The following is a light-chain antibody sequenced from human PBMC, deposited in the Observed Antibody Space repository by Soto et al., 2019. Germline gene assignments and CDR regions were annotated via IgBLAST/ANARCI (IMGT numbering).Light chain of an antibody. J-gene: IGLJ2*01. CDR1: SSNIGAGYD. CDR2: GNS. V-gene: IGLV1-40*01. CDR3: QSYDSSLSALVV. Sequence: QSVLTQPPSVSGAPGQRVTLSCTGSSSNIGAGYDVHWYQQLPGTAPKLLIYGNSNRPSWVPDRFSGSKSGTSASLAITGLQAEDEADYYCQSYDSSLSALVVFGRGTKLTVL.